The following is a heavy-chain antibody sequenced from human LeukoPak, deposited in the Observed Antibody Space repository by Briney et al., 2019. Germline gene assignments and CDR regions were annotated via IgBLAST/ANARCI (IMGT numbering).Heavy chain of an antibody. CDR2: ISAYNGNT. V-gene: IGHV1-18*01. Sequence: ASVKVSCKASGYTFTSYGISWVRQAPGQGLEWMGWISAYNGNTNYAQKLQGRVTMTTDTSTSTVYMELRSLRSDDTAVYYCARDHWSSSSDYFDYWGQGTLVTVSS. J-gene: IGHJ4*02. CDR1: GYTFTSYG. D-gene: IGHD6-6*01. CDR3: ARDHWSSSSDYFDY.